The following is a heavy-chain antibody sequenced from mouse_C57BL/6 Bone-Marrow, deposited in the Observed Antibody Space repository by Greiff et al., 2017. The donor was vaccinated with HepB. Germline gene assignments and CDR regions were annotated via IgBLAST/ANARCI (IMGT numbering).Heavy chain of an antibody. CDR1: GFTFSSYA. Sequence: VQLKESGGGLVKPGGSLKLSCAASGFTFSSYAMSWVRQTPEKRLEWVATISDGGSYTYYPDNVKGRFTISRDNAKNNLYLQMSHLKSEDTAMYYCARDSNYEDAMDYWGQGTSVTVSS. CDR2: ISDGGSYT. J-gene: IGHJ4*01. D-gene: IGHD2-5*01. V-gene: IGHV5-4*01. CDR3: ARDSNYEDAMDY.